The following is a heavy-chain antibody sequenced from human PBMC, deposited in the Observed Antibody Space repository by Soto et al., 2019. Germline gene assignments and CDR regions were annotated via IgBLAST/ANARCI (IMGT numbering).Heavy chain of an antibody. Sequence: VASVKVSCKASGYAFTDHYIHWVRQAPGQGLEWMGIISPDGGSTRYSQKFQARITMTRDTSTSTVYMELNSLRSEDTAVYYCARAPRGGVIIVITWAQIDYWGQGTLVTVS. J-gene: IGHJ4*02. V-gene: IGHV1-46*01. D-gene: IGHD3-3*01. CDR1: GYAFTDHY. CDR2: ISPDGGST. CDR3: ARAPRGGVIIVITWAQIDY.